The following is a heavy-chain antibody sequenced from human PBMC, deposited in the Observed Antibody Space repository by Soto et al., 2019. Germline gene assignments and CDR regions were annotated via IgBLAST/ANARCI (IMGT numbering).Heavy chain of an antibody. V-gene: IGHV3-30*04. CDR1: GFTFSSYA. CDR3: ARDTQLVPDY. J-gene: IGHJ4*02. D-gene: IGHD6-6*01. CDR2: ISYDGSNE. Sequence: GGSLRLSCAASGFTFSSYAMHWVRQAPDKGLDWVAVISYDGSNEYYADSVKGRFTVSRDNSKNTVDLQMNSLRAEDTAVYYCARDTQLVPDYWGQGTLVTVSS.